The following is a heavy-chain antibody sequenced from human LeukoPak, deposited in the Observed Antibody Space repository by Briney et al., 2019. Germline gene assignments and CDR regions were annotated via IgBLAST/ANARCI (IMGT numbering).Heavy chain of an antibody. V-gene: IGHV1-46*01. J-gene: IGHJ5*02. D-gene: IGHD2-15*01. CDR2: INPSGGST. CDR3: ARGVGCSGGSCYTANWFDP. Sequence: GASVKVSCKASGYTFTSYYMHWVRQAPGQGLEWMGIINPSGGSTSYAQKFQGRVTITRDTSASTAYMELSSLRSEDTAVYYCARGVGCSGGSCYTANWFDPWGQGTLVTVSS. CDR1: GYTFTSYY.